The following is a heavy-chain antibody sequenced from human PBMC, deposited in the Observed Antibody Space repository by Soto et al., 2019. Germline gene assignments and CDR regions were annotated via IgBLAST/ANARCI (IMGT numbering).Heavy chain of an antibody. J-gene: IGHJ3*02. D-gene: IGHD1-26*01. Sequence: QVQLQESGPGLLKPSETLSLTCTVSGGSISGYYWSWIRQSAGKGLEWIGRIHSSGRTNYNPSLNSPVSLSVDVSKSQFALNLTSVTAADTAVYYCVNVYWLIVGQAFDIWGQGTMVTVSS. V-gene: IGHV4-4*07. CDR2: IHSSGRT. CDR1: GGSISGYY. CDR3: VNVYWLIVGQAFDI.